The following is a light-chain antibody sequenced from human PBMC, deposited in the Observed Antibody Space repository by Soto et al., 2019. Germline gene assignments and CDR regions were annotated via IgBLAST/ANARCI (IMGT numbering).Light chain of an antibody. CDR3: QQYGKSPWT. CDR2: GAS. J-gene: IGKJ1*01. V-gene: IGKV3-20*01. Sequence: IVLTQSPGTLSLSPGERATLSCRASQSGTSSFLAWYQQNPGQAPRLLIYGASNRATGISDRFSGSGSGTDFTLTTSRLEPEDFAVYYCQQYGKSPWTFGQGTKVERK. CDR1: QSGTSSF.